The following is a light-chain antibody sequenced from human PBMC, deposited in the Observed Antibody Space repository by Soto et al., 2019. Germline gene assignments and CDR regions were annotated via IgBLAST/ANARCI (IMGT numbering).Light chain of an antibody. CDR3: TSYAGSNNLGV. CDR1: SSDAGGYNY. CDR2: EVN. J-gene: IGLJ3*02. V-gene: IGLV2-8*01. Sequence: QSALTQPPSASGSPGQSVTISCTGTSSDAGGYNYVSWYQQYPGKAPKLMIYEVNKRPSGVPDRFSGSKSGNTASLTVSGLQAEDEADYYCTSYAGSNNLGVFGGGTKLTVL.